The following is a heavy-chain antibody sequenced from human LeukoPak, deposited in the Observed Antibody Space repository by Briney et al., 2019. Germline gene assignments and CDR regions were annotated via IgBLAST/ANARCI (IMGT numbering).Heavy chain of an antibody. CDR1: GFTFSSYW. Sequence: GGSLRLSCAASGFTFSSYWMSWVRQAPGKGLEWVANVKQDGSKKNYVDSVKGRFTISRDNAKNSLYLQMNSLRVEDTAVYYCARFISLGGWGQGAPVTVSS. J-gene: IGHJ4*02. V-gene: IGHV3-7*01. CDR2: VKQDGSKK. CDR3: ARFISLGG. D-gene: IGHD3-10*01.